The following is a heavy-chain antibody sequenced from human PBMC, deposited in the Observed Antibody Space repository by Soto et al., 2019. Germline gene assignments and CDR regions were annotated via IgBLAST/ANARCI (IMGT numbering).Heavy chain of an antibody. Sequence: PSETLSLTCTVSGGSISSGDYYWSWIRQPPGKGLEWIGYIYYSGSTYYNPSLKSRVTISVDTSKNQFSLKLSSVTAADTAVYYCARGTTYYYDSSGADYWGQGTLVTVSS. CDR3: ARGTTYYYDSSGADY. CDR2: IYYSGST. D-gene: IGHD3-22*01. CDR1: GGSISSGDYY. J-gene: IGHJ4*02. V-gene: IGHV4-30-4*01.